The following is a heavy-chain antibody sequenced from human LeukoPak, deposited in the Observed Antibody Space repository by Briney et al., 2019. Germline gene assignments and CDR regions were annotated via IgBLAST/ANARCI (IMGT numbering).Heavy chain of an antibody. CDR1: GFNFSNYS. V-gene: IGHV3-21*01. CDR2: ITGSTTYI. J-gene: IGHJ4*02. D-gene: IGHD1-26*01. Sequence: GGSLRLSCAAAGFNFSNYSLNWVRQPPGKGLDWVATITGSTTYIYYSESVKGRFIISRDNAKNSLYLQMNSLRVEDTGVYYCVPSATDYWGQGTLVTVSS. CDR3: VPSATDY.